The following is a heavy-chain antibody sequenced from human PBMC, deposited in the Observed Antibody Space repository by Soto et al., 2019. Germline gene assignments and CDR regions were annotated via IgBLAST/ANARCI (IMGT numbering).Heavy chain of an antibody. V-gene: IGHV1-69*02. J-gene: IGHJ5*02. CDR1: GGTFSSYT. CDR2: IIPILGIA. D-gene: IGHD3-9*01. CDR3: ARGPSELLRYFDWSEWFAP. Sequence: ASVKVSXKASGGTFSSYTISWVRQAPGQGLEWMGRIIPILGIANYAQKFQGRVTITADKSTSTAYMELSSLRSEDTAVYYCARGPSELLRYFDWSEWFAPWGRGTLVPVSS.